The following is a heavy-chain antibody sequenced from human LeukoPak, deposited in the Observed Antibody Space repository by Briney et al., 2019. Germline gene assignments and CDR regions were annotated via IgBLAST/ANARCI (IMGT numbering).Heavy chain of an antibody. V-gene: IGHV3-7*05. D-gene: IGHD1-26*01. CDR2: IKEDGSER. Sequence: GGSLRLSCAASGFTFSTYWTSWVRQAPGKGLEWVANIKEDGSERYHVDSVKGRFTISRDNAKNSLYLQMNSLRADDTAVYYCARDRGVVGNYDYWGQGTLVTVSS. CDR1: GFTFSTYW. J-gene: IGHJ4*02. CDR3: ARDRGVVGNYDY.